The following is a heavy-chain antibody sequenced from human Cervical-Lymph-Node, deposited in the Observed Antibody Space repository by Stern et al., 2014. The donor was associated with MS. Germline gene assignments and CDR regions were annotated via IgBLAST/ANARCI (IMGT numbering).Heavy chain of an antibody. D-gene: IGHD5-12*01. V-gene: IGHV3-30*18. CDR1: GFTFSSYG. J-gene: IGHJ3*02. CDR2: ISYDGSNK. Sequence: QVQLVESGGGVVQPGRSLRLSCAASGFTFSSYGMHWVRQAPGKGLEWVAVISYDGSNKYYADSVKGRFTISRDNSKNTLYLQMNSLRAEDTAVYYCAKDLKWLRYSPPDAFDIWGQGTMVTVSS. CDR3: AKDLKWLRYSPPDAFDI.